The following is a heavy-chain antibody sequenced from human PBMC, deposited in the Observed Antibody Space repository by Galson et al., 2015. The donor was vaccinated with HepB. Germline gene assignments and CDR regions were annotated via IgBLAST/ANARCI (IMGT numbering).Heavy chain of an antibody. CDR2: IIPIFGTA. CDR1: GGTFSSYA. Sequence: SVKVSCKASGGTFSSYAISWVRQAPGQGLEWMGGIIPIFGTANYAQKFQGRVTITADESTSTAYMELSSLRSEGTAVYYCARGHVGRYYYGMDVWGQGTTVTVSS. J-gene: IGHJ6*02. D-gene: IGHD1-26*01. CDR3: ARGHVGRYYYGMDV. V-gene: IGHV1-69*13.